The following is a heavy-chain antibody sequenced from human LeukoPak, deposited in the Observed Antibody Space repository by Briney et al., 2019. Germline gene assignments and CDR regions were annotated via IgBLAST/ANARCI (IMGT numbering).Heavy chain of an antibody. V-gene: IGHV4-59*08. CDR3: ARQTRRLEMAVDY. CDR2: IYYSGST. D-gene: IGHD5-24*01. Sequence: SSETLSLTCTVSGGSISSYYWSWIRQPPGKGLEWIGYIYYSGSTNYNPSLKSRVTISVDTSKNQFSLKLSSVTAADTAVYYCARQTRRLEMAVDYWGQGTLVTVSS. J-gene: IGHJ4*02. CDR1: GGSISSYY.